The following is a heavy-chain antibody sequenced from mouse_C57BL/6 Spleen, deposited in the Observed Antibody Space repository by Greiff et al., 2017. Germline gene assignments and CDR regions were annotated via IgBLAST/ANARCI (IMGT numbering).Heavy chain of an antibody. D-gene: IGHD1-1*02. CDR2: ISSGGSYT. V-gene: IGHV5-6*01. CDR3: ARQGGSKGGDAMDY. J-gene: IGHJ4*01. CDR1: GFTFSSYG. Sequence: EVKLMESGGDLVKPGGSLKLSCAASGFTFSSYGMSWVRQTPDKRLEWVATISSGGSYTYYPDSVKGRFTISRDNAKNTLYLQMSSLKSEDTAMYYCARQGGSKGGDAMDYWGQGTSVTVSS.